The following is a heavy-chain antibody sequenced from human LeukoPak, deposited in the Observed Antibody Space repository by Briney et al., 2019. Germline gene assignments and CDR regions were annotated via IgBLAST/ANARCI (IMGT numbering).Heavy chain of an antibody. CDR3: AREGIHYYYGMDV. CDR1: GFTFSSYA. Sequence: PGRSLRLSCAASGFTFSSYAMHWVRQAPGKGLEWVAVISYDGSNKYYADSVKGRFTISRDNSKNTLYLQMNSLRAEDTAVYYCAREGIHYYYGMDVWGQGTTVTVSS. V-gene: IGHV3-30*04. CDR2: ISYDGSNK. J-gene: IGHJ6*02. D-gene: IGHD2-21*01.